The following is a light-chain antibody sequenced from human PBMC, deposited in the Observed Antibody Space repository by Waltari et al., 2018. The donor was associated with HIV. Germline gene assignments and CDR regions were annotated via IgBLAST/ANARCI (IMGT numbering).Light chain of an antibody. Sequence: SSELTQDPAVSVALGQTVTTTCQGDSLRNYYARWNPQKAGQAPILVIYDKNTRTTGIPDRFSGSTSGKTASLTITGSQAEDEADYYCASRDNNGKRVLFGGGTKVTVL. CDR3: ASRDNNGKRVL. J-gene: IGLJ3*02. CDR2: DKN. V-gene: IGLV3-19*01. CDR1: SLRNYY.